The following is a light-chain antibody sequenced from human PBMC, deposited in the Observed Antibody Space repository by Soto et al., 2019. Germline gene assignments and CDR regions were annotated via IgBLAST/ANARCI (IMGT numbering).Light chain of an antibody. CDR3: QQRSNWPIT. V-gene: IGKV3-11*01. CDR2: DAS. J-gene: IGKJ5*01. Sequence: EIVMTQSPDTLSVSHGERATLSCRASQSVSSYLAWYQQKPGQAPRLLIYDASNRATGIAARFSGSGSGTDFTLTISSLEPEDFAVYYCQQRSNWPITFCQGTLLEI. CDR1: QSVSSY.